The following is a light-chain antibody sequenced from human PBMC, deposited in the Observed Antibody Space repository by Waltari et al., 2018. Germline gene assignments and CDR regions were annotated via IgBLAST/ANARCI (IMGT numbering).Light chain of an antibody. CDR1: QSVSSSY. J-gene: IGKJ1*01. V-gene: IGKV3-20*01. Sequence: EIVLTQSPGTLSLSPGERATLSCRASQSVSSSYLAWYQQKPGQAPRLLIYGASSRATGIPDRFSCSGSGTDFTLTISRLEPEDFAVYYGQQYGTSPRTFGQGTKVEIK. CDR2: GAS. CDR3: QQYGTSPRT.